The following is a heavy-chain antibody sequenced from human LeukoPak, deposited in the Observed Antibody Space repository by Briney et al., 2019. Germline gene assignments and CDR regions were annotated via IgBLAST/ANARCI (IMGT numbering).Heavy chain of an antibody. V-gene: IGHV4-34*01. Sequence: SETLSLTCAVCGGSFSGYYWSWIRQPPGKGLEWIGEINHGGSTNYNPSLKSRVTISVDTSKNQFSLQLNSVTPEDTAVYYCARVQCGERSGGNCYARLDFDYWGQGTLVTVSS. CDR3: ARVQCGERSGGNCYARLDFDY. CDR2: INHGGST. J-gene: IGHJ4*02. D-gene: IGHD2-15*01. CDR1: GGSFSGYY.